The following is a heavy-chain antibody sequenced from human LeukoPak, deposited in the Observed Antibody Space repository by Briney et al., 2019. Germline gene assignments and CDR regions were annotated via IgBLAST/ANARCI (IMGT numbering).Heavy chain of an antibody. CDR3: ARVGYDMGIAAADDI. Sequence: GGSLRLSCAASGFTFSSYAMHWVRQAPGKGLEWVAVISYDGSNKYYADSVKGRFTISRDNSKNTLYLRMNSLRAEDTAVYYCARVGYDMGIAAADDIWGQGTMVTVSS. V-gene: IGHV3-30-3*01. J-gene: IGHJ3*02. D-gene: IGHD6-13*01. CDR1: GFTFSSYA. CDR2: ISYDGSNK.